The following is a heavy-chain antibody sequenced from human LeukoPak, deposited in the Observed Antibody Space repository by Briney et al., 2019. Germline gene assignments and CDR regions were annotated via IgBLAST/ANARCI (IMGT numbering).Heavy chain of an antibody. J-gene: IGHJ4*02. CDR2: ISDGSST. CDR1: GFTFSSYW. V-gene: IGHV3-74*01. CDR3: ARSDTTLIDY. D-gene: IGHD1-1*01. Sequence: GGSLRLSCAASGFTFSSYWMHWVRQAPGKGLVWVSRISDGSSTSYADSVKGRFTISRDNAKNTLYLQTNSLRAEDTAVYYCARSDTTLIDYWGQGTLVTVSS.